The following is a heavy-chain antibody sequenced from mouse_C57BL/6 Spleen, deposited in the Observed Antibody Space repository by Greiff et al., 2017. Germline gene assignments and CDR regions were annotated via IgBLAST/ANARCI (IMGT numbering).Heavy chain of an antibody. CDR1: GYTFTSSG. J-gene: IGHJ1*03. Sequence: QVHVKQSGAELARPGASVKLSCKASGYTFTSSGISWVKQRTGQGLEWIGEIYPRSGNTYYNEKFKGKATLTADKSSSTAYMELRSLTSEDSAVYFCARGAAVVADWYFDVWGTGTTVTVSS. V-gene: IGHV1-81*01. D-gene: IGHD1-1*01. CDR3: ARGAAVVADWYFDV. CDR2: IYPRSGNT.